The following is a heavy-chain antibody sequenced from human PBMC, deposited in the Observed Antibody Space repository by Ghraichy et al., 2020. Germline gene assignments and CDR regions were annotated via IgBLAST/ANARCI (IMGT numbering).Heavy chain of an antibody. D-gene: IGHD3-10*01. V-gene: IGHV4-59*08. J-gene: IGHJ3*02. CDR2: IYYSGST. CDR1: GGSISSYY. CDR3: ARPGFPGSFRRGAFDI. Sequence: SETLSLTCTVSGGSISSYYWSWIRQPPGKGLEWIGYIYYSGSTNYNPSLKSRVTISVDTSKNQFSLKLSSVTAADTAVYYCARPGFPGSFRRGAFDIWGQGTMVTVSS.